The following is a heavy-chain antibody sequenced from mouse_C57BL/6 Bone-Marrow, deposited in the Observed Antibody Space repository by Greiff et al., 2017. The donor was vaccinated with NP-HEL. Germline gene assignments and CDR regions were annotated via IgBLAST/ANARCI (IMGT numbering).Heavy chain of an antibody. CDR1: GYTFTDYY. Sequence: VQLQQSGPELVKPGASVKISCKASGYTFTDYYINWVKQRPGQGLERIGWIYPGSGNTKYNEKFKGKATLTVDTSSSTAYMQLSSLTSEDSAVYFCARTTVVPFAYWGQGTLVTISA. CDR3: ARTTVVPFAY. V-gene: IGHV1-84*01. D-gene: IGHD1-1*01. CDR2: IYPGSGNT. J-gene: IGHJ3*01.